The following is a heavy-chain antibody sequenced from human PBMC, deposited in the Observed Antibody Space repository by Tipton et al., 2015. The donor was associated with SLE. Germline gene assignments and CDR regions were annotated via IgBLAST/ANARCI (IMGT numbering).Heavy chain of an antibody. CDR3: ARLSTDYADRSGYGYFDH. J-gene: IGHJ4*02. Sequence: TLSLTCTVSGGSISPHYWAWIRQPPGKGLEWIGSIYNNGRTHYNPSLKSRVTISIDTSKNNFSLKMTAVTAADTAVYYCARLSTDYADRSGYGYFDHWGQGTLVTVSS. V-gene: IGHV4-59*08. CDR1: GGSISPHY. CDR2: IYNNGRT. D-gene: IGHD3-22*01.